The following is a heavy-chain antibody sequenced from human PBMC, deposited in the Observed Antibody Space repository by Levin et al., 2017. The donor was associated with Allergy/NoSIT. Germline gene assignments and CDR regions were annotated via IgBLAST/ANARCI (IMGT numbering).Heavy chain of an antibody. D-gene: IGHD4-17*01. CDR2: ISYDGSNK. CDR1: GFTFSSYG. Sequence: GGSLRLSCAASGFTFSSYGMHWVRQAPGKGLEWVAVISYDGSNKYYADSVKGRFPISRANSKNTLYLQMNSLRAEDTAVYYWAKGSVRDYGEYEDYDYYGMDVWGQGTTVTVSS. V-gene: IGHV3-30*18. CDR3: AKGSVRDYGEYEDYDYYGMDV. J-gene: IGHJ6*02.